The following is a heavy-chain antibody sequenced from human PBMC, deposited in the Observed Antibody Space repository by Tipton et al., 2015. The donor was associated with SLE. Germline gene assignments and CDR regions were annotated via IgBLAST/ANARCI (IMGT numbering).Heavy chain of an antibody. Sequence: QVQLVQSGPEVKKPGASAKVSCKASGYTFTAYYVHWMRQAPGQGLEWMGRIDPDNGGTSYAQKFQGRVTMTRDTSITAAYMELSGLQSDDTAVYFCVSSALHSGWSYWGHGTLVTVSS. J-gene: IGHJ4*01. CDR1: GYTFTAYY. V-gene: IGHV1-2*06. CDR3: VSSALHSGWSY. D-gene: IGHD6-19*01. CDR2: IDPDNGGT.